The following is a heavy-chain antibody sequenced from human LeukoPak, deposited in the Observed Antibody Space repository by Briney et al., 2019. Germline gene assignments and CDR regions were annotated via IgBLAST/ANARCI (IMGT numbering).Heavy chain of an antibody. Sequence: GGSLRLSCVSSGFTFSDYAMNWVRQAPGKGLEWVSTFKTKYSQVYYAESVRGRFTISTDNSEKTVYLQMNSLRVEDTALYYCARSVPDYTRFDYWGQGALVTVSS. D-gene: IGHD4-11*01. CDR1: GFTFSDYA. CDR3: ARSVPDYTRFDY. CDR2: FKTKYSQV. J-gene: IGHJ4*02. V-gene: IGHV3-23*05.